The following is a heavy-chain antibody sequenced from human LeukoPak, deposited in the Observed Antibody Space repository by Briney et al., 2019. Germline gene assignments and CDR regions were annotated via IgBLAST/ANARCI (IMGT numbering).Heavy chain of an antibody. Sequence: PGGSLRLSCAASGFTFSSYSMNWVRQAPGKGLEWVSSISSSSSYIYYADSVKGRFTISRDNAKNSLYLQMNSLRAEDTAVYYCARESGYSSGWTKRSDYWGQGTLVTVSS. CDR3: ARESGYSSGWTKRSDY. V-gene: IGHV3-21*01. CDR1: GFTFSSYS. D-gene: IGHD6-19*01. CDR2: ISSSSSYI. J-gene: IGHJ4*02.